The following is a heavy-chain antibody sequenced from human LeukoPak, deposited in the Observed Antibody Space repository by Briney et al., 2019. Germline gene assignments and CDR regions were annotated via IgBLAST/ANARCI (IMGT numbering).Heavy chain of an antibody. D-gene: IGHD5/OR15-5a*01. J-gene: IGHJ3*01. V-gene: IGHV3-66*01. CDR3: ATSGGVYSRDAFDV. CDR1: GFTVSSNY. Sequence: GGSLRLSCAASGFTVSSNYMSWVRQAPGKGLEWVSVIYSGGSTYYADSVKGRFTISRDNSRNTLYLQMNSLRAEDTAVYYCATSGGVYSRDAFDVWGQGAMVTVSS. CDR2: IYSGGST.